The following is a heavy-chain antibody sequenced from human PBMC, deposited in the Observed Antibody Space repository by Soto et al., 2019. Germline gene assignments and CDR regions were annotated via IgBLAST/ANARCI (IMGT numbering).Heavy chain of an antibody. CDR2: ISGSGDST. CDR3: AHKGPEDWPLDY. J-gene: IGHJ4*02. D-gene: IGHD3-9*01. CDR1: GFTFSSYA. Sequence: TGGSLRLSCAASGFTFSSYAMSWVRQAPGKGLEWVSVISGSGDSTYYADSVKGRFTISRDNSKNTLYLQMTNMDPMDTGTYYCAHKGPEDWPLDYWGQGTLVTV. V-gene: IGHV3-23*01.